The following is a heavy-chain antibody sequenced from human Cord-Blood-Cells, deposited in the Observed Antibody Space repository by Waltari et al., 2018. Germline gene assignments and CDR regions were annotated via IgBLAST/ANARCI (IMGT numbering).Heavy chain of an antibody. CDR2: IYYSGST. CDR3: VTGTYYFDY. Sequence: QLQLQESGPGLVKPSETLSLTCTVSGGSISSSSYYWGWIRQPPGKGLAWIGSIYYSGSTYYNPSLKSRVTISVDTSKNQFSLKLSSVTAADTAVYYCVTGTYYFDYWGQGTLVTVSS. CDR1: GGSISSSSYY. V-gene: IGHV4-39*01. D-gene: IGHD1-1*01. J-gene: IGHJ4*02.